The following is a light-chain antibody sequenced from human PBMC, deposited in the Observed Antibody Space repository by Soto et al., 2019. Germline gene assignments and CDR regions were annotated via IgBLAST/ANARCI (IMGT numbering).Light chain of an antibody. Sequence: DIQMIQSPSTLTASVGDRVTITCRASQSISTWLAWYQQKPGKAPSLLIYGASSLKSGVPSRFRGSGSGTEFTLTISSLQPDDFATYYCQQYRSYSFGQGTKVEI. CDR1: QSISTW. CDR3: QQYRSYS. V-gene: IGKV1-5*01. J-gene: IGKJ1*01. CDR2: GAS.